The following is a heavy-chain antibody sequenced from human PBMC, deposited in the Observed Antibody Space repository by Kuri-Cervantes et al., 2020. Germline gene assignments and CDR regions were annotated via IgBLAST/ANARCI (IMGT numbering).Heavy chain of an antibody. CDR3: AKGVGSNRGGWFDP. D-gene: IGHD1-26*01. V-gene: IGHV3-23*01. CDR2: ISGSGGST. Sequence: GGSLRLSCAASGFTFSSYSMSWVRQAPGKGLEWVSAISGSGGSTYYADSVKGRFTISRDNSKNTLYLQMNSLRAEETAVYYCAKGVGSNRGGWFDPWGQGTLVTVSS. CDR1: GFTFSSYS. J-gene: IGHJ5*02.